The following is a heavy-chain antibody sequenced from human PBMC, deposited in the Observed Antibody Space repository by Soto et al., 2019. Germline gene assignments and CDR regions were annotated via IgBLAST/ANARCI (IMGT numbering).Heavy chain of an antibody. CDR2: INHRGST. Sequence: SETLSLTCVVYGGSFSGYYWSWIRQSPGKGLEWIGGINHRGSTNYNPSLESRVTISVDTSKNQFSLKLPSVTAADTAMYYCARDGSCTSTTCRVGNWFDPWGQGTLVTVSS. D-gene: IGHD2-2*01. J-gene: IGHJ5*02. V-gene: IGHV4-34*01. CDR3: ARDGSCTSTTCRVGNWFDP. CDR1: GGSFSGYY.